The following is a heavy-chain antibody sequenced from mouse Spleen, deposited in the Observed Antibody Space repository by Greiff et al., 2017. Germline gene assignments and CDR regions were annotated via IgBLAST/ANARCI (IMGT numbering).Heavy chain of an antibody. Sequence: QVQLKQSGAELVRPGASVKLSCKASGYTFTDYYINWVKQRPGQGLEWIARIYPGSGNTYYNEKFKGKATLTAEKSSSTAYMQLSSLTSEDSAVYFCAREANYGSDDYWGQGTTLTVSS. J-gene: IGHJ2*01. V-gene: IGHV1-76*01. CDR2: IYPGSGNT. CDR1: GYTFTDYY. D-gene: IGHD1-1*01. CDR3: AREANYGSDDY.